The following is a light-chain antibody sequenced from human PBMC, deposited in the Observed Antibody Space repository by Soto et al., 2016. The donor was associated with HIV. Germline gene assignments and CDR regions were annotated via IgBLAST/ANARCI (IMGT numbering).Light chain of an antibody. CDR1: QGIKNE. V-gene: IGKV1-6*01. CDR2: SAS. CDR3: LQDYNYPLT. J-gene: IGKJ4*01. Sequence: AIQMTQSPSSLSASVGDRVTITCRASQGIKNELGWYQQKPGEAPKLLIYSASTLGSGVPLRFSGSGSGTDFTLTISSLQPEDSASYFCLQDYNYPLTFGGGTKVEIK.